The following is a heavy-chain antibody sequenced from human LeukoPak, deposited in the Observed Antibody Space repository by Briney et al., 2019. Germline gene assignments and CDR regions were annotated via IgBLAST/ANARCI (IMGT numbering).Heavy chain of an antibody. CDR1: GFTFSDYY. V-gene: IGHV3-11*01. J-gene: IGHJ2*01. D-gene: IGHD5-24*01. Sequence: GGPLRLSCAASGFTFSDYYMSWIRKAPGKGLEGVSYISSSGSTIYYADSVKGRFTISRDNAKNSLYLQMSSLRAEDTALYYCTRRAARWQFDLWGRGTLLTVSS. CDR3: TRRAARWQFDL. CDR2: ISSSGSTI.